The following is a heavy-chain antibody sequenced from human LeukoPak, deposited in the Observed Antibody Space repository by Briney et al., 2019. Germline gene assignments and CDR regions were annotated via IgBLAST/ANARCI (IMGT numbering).Heavy chain of an antibody. Sequence: PGGSLRLSCAACGFTFSSYSMNWVRQAPGKGLEWVSSISSSSSYIYYADSVKGRFTISRDNAKNSQYLQTNSLRAEDTAMYYCARQGLIGYSGYDSWGQGTLVTVSS. J-gene: IGHJ4*02. V-gene: IGHV3-21*04. D-gene: IGHD5-12*01. CDR1: GFTFSSYS. CDR2: ISSSSSYI. CDR3: ARQGLIGYSGYDS.